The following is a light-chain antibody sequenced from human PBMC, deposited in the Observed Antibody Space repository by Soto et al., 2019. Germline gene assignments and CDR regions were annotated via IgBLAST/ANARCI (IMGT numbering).Light chain of an antibody. V-gene: IGLV2-8*01. CDR2: EVT. CDR3: SSYAGTEVV. CDR1: SSDVGAYND. J-gene: IGLJ2*01. Sequence: QSALTQPPSASGSPGHSVTISCTGTSSDVGAYNDVSWFQHHPGEAPKLMIYEVTKLPAGVPDLFSGSKSGNTDPRTVSGFEAEDAGDYYCSSYAGTEVVFGGGTKLTVL.